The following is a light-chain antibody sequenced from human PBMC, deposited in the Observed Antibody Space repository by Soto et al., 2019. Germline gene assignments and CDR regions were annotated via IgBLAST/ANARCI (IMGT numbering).Light chain of an antibody. J-gene: IGLJ1*01. V-gene: IGLV3-25*01. Sequence: SCYLKQPPSVSVSPGQTYPITCSGDALPKQYAYWYQQKPGQAPVLVIYKDSERPSGIRERFSGSSSGTTVTLTISGVQAEDEADYYCHSADSSGTYVFGTGTKVTVL. CDR2: KDS. CDR1: ALPKQY. CDR3: HSADSSGTYV.